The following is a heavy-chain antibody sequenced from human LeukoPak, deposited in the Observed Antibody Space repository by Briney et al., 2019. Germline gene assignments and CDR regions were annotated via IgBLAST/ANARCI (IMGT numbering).Heavy chain of an antibody. CDR1: GYTFTSYY. CDR2: INPSGGST. CDR3: ARDRELMVYAMVNWFDP. D-gene: IGHD2-8*01. J-gene: IGHJ5*02. V-gene: IGHV1-46*01. Sequence: GASVKVSCKASGYTFTSYYMHWVRQAPGQGLEWMGIINPSGGSTSYAQKFQGRVTMTRDTSTSTVYMELSSLRSEDTAVYYCARDRELMVYAMVNWFDPWGQGTLVTVSS.